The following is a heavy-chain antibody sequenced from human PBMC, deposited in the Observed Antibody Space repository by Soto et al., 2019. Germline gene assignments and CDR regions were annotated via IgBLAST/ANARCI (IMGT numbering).Heavy chain of an antibody. CDR3: ARDPGSSWQRGLYYYGMDV. V-gene: IGHV4-61*01. D-gene: IGHD6-13*01. Sequence: SETLSLTCTVSGGSVSSGSYYWSWIRQPPGKGLEWIGYIYYSGSTNYNPSLKSRVTISVDTSKNQFSLKLSSVTAADTAVYYCARDPGSSWQRGLYYYGMDVWGQGATVTVSS. CDR2: IYYSGST. J-gene: IGHJ6*02. CDR1: GGSVSSGSYY.